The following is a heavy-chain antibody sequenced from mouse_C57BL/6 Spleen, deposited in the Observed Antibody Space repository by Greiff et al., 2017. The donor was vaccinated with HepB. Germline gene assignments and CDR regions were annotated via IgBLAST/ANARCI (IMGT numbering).Heavy chain of an antibody. V-gene: IGHV1-18*01. D-gene: IGHD2-2*01. J-gene: IGHJ3*01. CDR3: AREGLRRSFAY. CDR1: GYTFTDYN. CDR2: INPNNGGT. Sequence: EVKLMESGPELVKPGASVKIPCKASGYTFTDYNMDWVKQSHGKSLEWIGDINPNNGGTIYNQKFKGKATLTVDKSSSTAYMELRSLTSEDTAVYYCAREGLRRSFAYWGQGTLVTVSA.